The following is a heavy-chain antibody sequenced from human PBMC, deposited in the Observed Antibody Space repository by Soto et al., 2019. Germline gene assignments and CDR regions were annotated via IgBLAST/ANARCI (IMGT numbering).Heavy chain of an antibody. CDR1: GGTFSSYA. D-gene: IGHD4-17*01. CDR2: IIPIFGTA. J-gene: IGHJ4*02. CDR3: ARGGATVTMLTLVS. Sequence: SVKVSCKASGGTFSSYAISWVRQAPGQGLEWMGGIIPIFGTANYAQKFQGRVTITADESTSTAYMELSSLRSEDTAVYYCARGGATVTMLTLVSWGQGNLVTVSS. V-gene: IGHV1-69*13.